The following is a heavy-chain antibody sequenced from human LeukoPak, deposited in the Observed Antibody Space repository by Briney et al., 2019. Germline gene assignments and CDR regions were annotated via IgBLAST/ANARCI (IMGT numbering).Heavy chain of an antibody. CDR2: IKEDGSET. D-gene: IGHD5-24*01. V-gene: IGHV3-7*01. Sequence: GGSLRLSCAASGFIFKKYWMDWVRQVPGKGLECLANIKEDGSETYYADSVKGRFTISRDNPKNLLFLQINSLRVEDTAVYYCARETPRRGETRDGYRWGQGTVVTVSS. CDR3: ARETPRRGETRDGYR. CDR1: GFIFKKYW. J-gene: IGHJ4*02.